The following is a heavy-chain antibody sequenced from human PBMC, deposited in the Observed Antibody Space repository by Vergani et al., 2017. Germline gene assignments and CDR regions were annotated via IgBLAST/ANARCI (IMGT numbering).Heavy chain of an antibody. D-gene: IGHD6-19*01. Sequence: QLQLQESGPGLVKPSATLSLTCSVSGASITSSNYYCGWIRQPPGKGLEWIASIYYSGSTYYNPSLTSRVTISVDTSKNQFSLKLSSVTAADTAVYFCARHSTVEWRVKGGWIDPWCQGILVTVSS. V-gene: IGHV4-39*01. J-gene: IGHJ5*02. CDR2: IYYSGST. CDR1: GASITSSNYY. CDR3: ARHSTVEWRVKGGWIDP.